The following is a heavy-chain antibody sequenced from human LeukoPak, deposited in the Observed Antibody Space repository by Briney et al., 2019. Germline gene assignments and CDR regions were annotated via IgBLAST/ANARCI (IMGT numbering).Heavy chain of an antibody. CDR1: GGSFSGYY. CDR2: INHSGST. J-gene: IGHJ5*02. CDR3: ARGVGYCGSTSCYALMGWFDP. V-gene: IGHV4-34*01. Sequence: SETLSLTCAVYGGSFSGYYWSWIRQPPGKGLEWIGEINHSGSTNYNPSLKSRVTISVDTSKNQFSLKLSSVTAADTAVYYCARGVGYCGSTSCYALMGWFDPWGQGTLVTVSS. D-gene: IGHD2-2*01.